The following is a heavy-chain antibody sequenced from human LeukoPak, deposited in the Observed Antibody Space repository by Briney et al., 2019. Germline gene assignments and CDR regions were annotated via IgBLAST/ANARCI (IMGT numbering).Heavy chain of an antibody. V-gene: IGHV3-11*06. Sequence: GGSLRLSCAASGFTFSDYYMSWIRQAPGKGLEGVSYISSSSSYTNYADSVKGRFTISRDNAKNSLYLQMNSLRAEDTAVYYCARAYSSGWYGDYWGQGTLVTVSS. CDR1: GFTFSDYY. CDR3: ARAYSSGWYGDY. CDR2: ISSSSSYT. J-gene: IGHJ4*02. D-gene: IGHD6-19*01.